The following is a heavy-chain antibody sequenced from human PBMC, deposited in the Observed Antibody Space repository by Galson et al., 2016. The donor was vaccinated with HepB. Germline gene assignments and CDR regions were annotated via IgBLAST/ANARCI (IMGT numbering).Heavy chain of an antibody. Sequence: SLKLSYAASGFTFSSHAMNWVRQAPGKGLEWVSNISSSSSYIYYPDAVKGRIIISRDSAKKSLYLQMNSLRDEDTAVYYCARDAWSGYYARDAFDIWGQGTMVTVSS. CDR2: ISSSSSYI. CDR1: GFTFSSHA. D-gene: IGHD3-3*01. J-gene: IGHJ3*02. V-gene: IGHV3-21*01. CDR3: ARDAWSGYYARDAFDI.